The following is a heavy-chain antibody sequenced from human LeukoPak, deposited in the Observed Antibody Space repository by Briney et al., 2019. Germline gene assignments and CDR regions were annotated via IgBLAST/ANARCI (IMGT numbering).Heavy chain of an antibody. D-gene: IGHD5-24*01. CDR2: INHSGST. J-gene: IGHJ4*02. V-gene: IGHV4-34*01. CDR1: GGSFSGYY. Sequence: SETLSLTCAVYGGSFSGYYWSWIRQPPGKGLEWIGEINHSGSTNYNPSLKSRVTISVDTSKNQFSLKLSSVTAADTAVYYCARGLGDGYNYLTGAHDYWGQGTLVTVSS. CDR3: ARGLGDGYNYLTGAHDY.